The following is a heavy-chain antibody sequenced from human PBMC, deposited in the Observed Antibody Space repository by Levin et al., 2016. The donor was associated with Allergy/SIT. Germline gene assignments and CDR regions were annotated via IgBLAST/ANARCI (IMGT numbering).Heavy chain of an antibody. J-gene: IGHJ4*02. CDR3: ARIIGGNYKNWDFED. CDR1: GVSISSRSYY. Sequence: SETLSLTCTVSGVSISSRSYYWGWIRQPPGKGLEWIGSLYYRGSTYYNPSLRSRVTISVDTSKNQFSLKVNSVTAADTAVYYCARIIGGNYKNWDFEDWGQGILVTVSS. V-gene: IGHV4-39*01. CDR2: LYYRGST. D-gene: IGHD1-7*01.